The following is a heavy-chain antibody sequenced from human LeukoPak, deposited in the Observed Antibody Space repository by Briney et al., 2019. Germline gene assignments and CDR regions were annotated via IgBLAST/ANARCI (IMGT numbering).Heavy chain of an antibody. CDR2: ISYDGSNK. CDR3: ARGGNAATY. Sequence: GGSLRLSCAASGFTFSSYAMHWVRQAPGKGLEWVAVISYDGSNKYYADSVKGRFTISRDNSKNTLYLQMSSLRAEDTAVYYCARGGNAATYWGQGTLVTVSS. J-gene: IGHJ4*02. CDR1: GFTFSSYA. D-gene: IGHD3-10*01. V-gene: IGHV3-30-3*01.